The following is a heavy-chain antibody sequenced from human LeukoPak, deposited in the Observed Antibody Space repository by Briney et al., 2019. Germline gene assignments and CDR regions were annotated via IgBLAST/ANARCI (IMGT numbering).Heavy chain of an antibody. V-gene: IGHV3-49*04. CDR1: GFTFGDYA. CDR3: TRDQTPYY. CDR2: IRSKVYGGTP. J-gene: IGHJ4*02. Sequence: GGSLRLSCTASGFTFGDYAMTWARQAPGKGLEWVGFIRSKVYGGTPEYAASVKGRFTISRDDSKGIAYLQMNSLKTEDTAVYYCTRDQTPYYWGQGTLVTVSS.